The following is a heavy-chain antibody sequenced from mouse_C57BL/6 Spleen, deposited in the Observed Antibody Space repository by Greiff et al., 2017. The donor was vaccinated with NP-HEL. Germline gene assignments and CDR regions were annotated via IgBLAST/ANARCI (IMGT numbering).Heavy chain of an antibody. V-gene: IGHV3-1*01. Sequence: EVQLQQSGPGMVKPSQSLSLTCTVTGYSITSGYDWHWIRHFPGNKLAWMGYISYSGSTNYNPSLKSRISITHDTSKNHFFLKLNSVTTEDTATYYCARDYYGSSYEFAYWGQGTLVTVSA. CDR2: ISYSGST. D-gene: IGHD1-1*01. J-gene: IGHJ3*01. CDR1: GYSITSGYD. CDR3: ARDYYGSSYEFAY.